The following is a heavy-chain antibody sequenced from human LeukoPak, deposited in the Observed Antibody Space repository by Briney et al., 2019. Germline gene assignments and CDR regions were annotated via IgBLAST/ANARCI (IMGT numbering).Heavy chain of an antibody. Sequence: GGSLRLSCAASGFTFSSYSMNWVRQAPGKGLEWVSSISSSSSYIYYADSVKGRFTISRDNAKNSLYLQMNSLRAEDTAVYYCARDSDSSGYCDYWGQGTLVTVSS. V-gene: IGHV3-21*01. CDR3: ARDSDSSGYCDY. J-gene: IGHJ4*02. D-gene: IGHD3-22*01. CDR2: ISSSSSYI. CDR1: GFTFSSYS.